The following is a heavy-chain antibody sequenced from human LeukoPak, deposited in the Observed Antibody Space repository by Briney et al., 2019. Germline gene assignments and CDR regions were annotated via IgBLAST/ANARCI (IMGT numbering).Heavy chain of an antibody. CDR3: ASRST. CDR1: GGSISSYY. Sequence: PSETLSLTCTVSGGSISSYYWIWIRQPPGKGLEWIGYIYYSGSTNYNPSLKSRVTISVDTSKNQFSLKLSSVTAADTAVYYCASRSTWGQGTLVTVSS. V-gene: IGHV4-59*01. CDR2: IYYSGST. J-gene: IGHJ4*02.